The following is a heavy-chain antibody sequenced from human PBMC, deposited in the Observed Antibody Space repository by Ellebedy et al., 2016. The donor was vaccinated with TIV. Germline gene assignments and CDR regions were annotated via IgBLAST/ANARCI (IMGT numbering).Heavy chain of an antibody. V-gene: IGHV4-59*01. CDR3: ARDIELRS. Sequence: MPSETLSLTCSVSGGSISSYYWSWIRPPPGKGLEWIGYIYYSGSTNYNPSLKSRVTISVDTSKNQFSLKLSSVTAADTAVYFCARDIELRSWGQGSLVTVSS. D-gene: IGHD2-15*01. J-gene: IGHJ4*02. CDR2: IYYSGST. CDR1: GGSISSYY.